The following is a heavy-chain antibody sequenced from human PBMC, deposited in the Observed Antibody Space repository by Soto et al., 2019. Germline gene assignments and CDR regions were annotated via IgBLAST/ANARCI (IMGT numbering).Heavy chain of an antibody. CDR2: IIPVFGTT. J-gene: IGHJ4*02. CDR3: AGDYYDTSGYYYCY. V-gene: IGHV1-69*13. CDR1: GGTFSSYA. Sequence: SVKVSCKASGGTFSSYAISWVRQAPGQGLEWLGGIIPVFGTTNYAQKFQGRVTITADESTSTSYMELSSLRSDDTAVFYCAGDYYDTSGYYYCYWGQGTLVTVSS. D-gene: IGHD3-22*01.